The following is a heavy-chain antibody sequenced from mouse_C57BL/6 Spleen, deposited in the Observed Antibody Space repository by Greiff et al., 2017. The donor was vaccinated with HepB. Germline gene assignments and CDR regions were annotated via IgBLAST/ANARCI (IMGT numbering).Heavy chain of an antibody. CDR2: ISYDGSN. Sequence: VQLKESGPGLVKPSQSLSLTCSVTGYSITSGYYWNWIRQFPGNKLEWMGYISYDGSNNYNPSLKNRISITRDTSKNQFFLKLNSLTTEDTATYYCAREGLRQAYWGQGTLVTVSA. CDR1: GYSITSGYY. V-gene: IGHV3-6*01. D-gene: IGHD2-2*01. CDR3: AREGLRQAY. J-gene: IGHJ3*01.